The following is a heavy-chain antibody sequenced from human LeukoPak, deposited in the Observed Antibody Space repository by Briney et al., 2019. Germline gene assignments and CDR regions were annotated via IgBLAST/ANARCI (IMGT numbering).Heavy chain of an antibody. V-gene: IGHV4-61*01. D-gene: IGHD6-19*01. J-gene: IGHJ4*02. Sequence: PSETLSLTCTVSGGSVSSGSCYWSWIRQPPGKGLEWIAYIYYSGSTNYNPSPKNRVTISVDTSKNQFSLKLTSVTAADTAVYYCARSLITVAGATAGFDFWGQGTLVTVSS. CDR3: ARSLITVAGATAGFDF. CDR2: IYYSGST. CDR1: GGSVSSGSCY.